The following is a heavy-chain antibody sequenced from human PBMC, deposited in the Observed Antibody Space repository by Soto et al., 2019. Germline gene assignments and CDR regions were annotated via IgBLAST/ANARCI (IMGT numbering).Heavy chain of an antibody. CDR3: ARLSPWGYGSAYWYFDL. CDR2: IKQDGSEK. V-gene: IGHV3-7*01. D-gene: IGHD3-16*01. CDR1: GFTFSSYW. Sequence: EVQLVESGGGLVQPGGSLRLSCAASGFTFSSYWMSWVRQAPGKGLEWVANIKQDGSEKYYVDSVKGRFTISRDNAXNXXYLQMNSLRAEDTAVYYCARLSPWGYGSAYWYFDLWGRGTLVTVSS. J-gene: IGHJ2*01.